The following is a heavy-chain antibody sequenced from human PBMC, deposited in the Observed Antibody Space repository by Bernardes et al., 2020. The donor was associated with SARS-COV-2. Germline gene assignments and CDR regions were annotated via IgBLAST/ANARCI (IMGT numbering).Heavy chain of an antibody. D-gene: IGHD3-10*01. V-gene: IGHV1-2*04. CDR3: ARGNQFRDHGDVLDALDV. Sequence: ASVKVSCKASGYTFTAYYIHWVRQAPGKGLEWMAWVNPNSGGTHCVQKFQGSLTVTSDTSISTTFMELRRPTSDDTAVYYCARGNQFRDHGDVLDALDVWGQGTMVTVSS. CDR2: VNPNSGGT. J-gene: IGHJ3*01. CDR1: GYTFTAYY.